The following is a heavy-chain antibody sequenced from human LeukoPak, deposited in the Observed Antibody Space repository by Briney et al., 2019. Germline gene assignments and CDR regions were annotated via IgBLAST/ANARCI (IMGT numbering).Heavy chain of an antibody. CDR3: ARDRLGSTYYDILTAYQTPYFDY. V-gene: IGHV1-2*02. D-gene: IGHD3-9*01. Sequence: ASVKVSCKASGYSFTSHYMHWVRQAPGQGLEWMGWINPNSGGTNYAQKFQGRVNMTRDTSISTAYMELSRLRSDDTAVYYCARDRLGSTYYDILTAYQTPYFDYWGQGTLVTVSS. CDR2: INPNSGGT. CDR1: GYSFTSHY. J-gene: IGHJ4*02.